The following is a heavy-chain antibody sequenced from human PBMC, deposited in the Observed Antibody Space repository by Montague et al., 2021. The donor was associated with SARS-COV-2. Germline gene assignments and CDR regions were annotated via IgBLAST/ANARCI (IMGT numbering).Heavy chain of an antibody. J-gene: IGHJ6*02. CDR3: ARAIGSMYSSGWYYYYYGMDV. CDR1: GGSISSYY. Sequence: SETLSLTCTVSGGSISSYYWSWIRQPPGKGLEWIGYIYYSGSTNYNPSLKSRVTISVDTSKNQFFLKLSSVTAADTAVYYCARAIGSMYSSGWYYYYYGMDVWGQGTTVTVSS. CDR2: IYYSGST. V-gene: IGHV4-59*01. D-gene: IGHD6-19*01.